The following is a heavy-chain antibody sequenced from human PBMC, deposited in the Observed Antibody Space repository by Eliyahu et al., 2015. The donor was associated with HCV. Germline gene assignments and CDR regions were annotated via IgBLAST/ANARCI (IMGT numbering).Heavy chain of an antibody. J-gene: IGHJ4*02. CDR1: GFTFADSA. V-gene: IGHV3-9*01. Sequence: EVQLVESGGGLVQXGRSLXXSCAAXGFTFADSAMXWVRQAPGKGLEWVSGIIWNSGIIDYADSVKGRFTISRDNARNSLYLQMNSLRVEDTAFYYCVKGLGQWQAQANDYWGQGTLVTVSS. CDR3: VKGLGQWQAQANDY. D-gene: IGHD6-19*01. CDR2: IIWNSGII.